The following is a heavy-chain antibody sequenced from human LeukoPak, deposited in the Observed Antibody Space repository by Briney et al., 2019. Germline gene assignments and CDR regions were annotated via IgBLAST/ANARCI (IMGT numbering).Heavy chain of an antibody. Sequence: PSETLSLTCTVSGGSISSGGYYWSWIRQHPGKGLEWIGYIYYSGSTYYNPSLKSRVTISVDTSKNQFSLKLSSVTAADTAVYYCARDNARGGLALWGQGTLVTVSS. J-gene: IGHJ4*02. D-gene: IGHD2-15*01. CDR2: IYYSGST. V-gene: IGHV4-31*03. CDR1: GGSISSGGYY. CDR3: ARDNARGGLAL.